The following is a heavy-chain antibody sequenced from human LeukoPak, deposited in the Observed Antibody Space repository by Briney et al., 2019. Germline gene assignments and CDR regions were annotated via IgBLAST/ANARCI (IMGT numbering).Heavy chain of an antibody. CDR2: IIPIFGTA. CDR3: ARLAAAAPGFDY. J-gene: IGHJ4*02. CDR1: GGTFSSYA. V-gene: IGHV1-69*05. D-gene: IGHD6-13*01. Sequence: SVKVSCRASGGTFSSYAISWVRQAPGQGLEWMGRIIPIFGTANYAQKFQGRVTITTDESTSTAYMELSSLRSEDTAVYYCARLAAAAPGFDYWGQGTLVTVSS.